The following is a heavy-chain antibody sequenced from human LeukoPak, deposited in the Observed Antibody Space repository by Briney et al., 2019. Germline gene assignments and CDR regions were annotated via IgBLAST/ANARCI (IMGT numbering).Heavy chain of an antibody. D-gene: IGHD3-10*01. V-gene: IGHV4-59*01. CDR3: ARGRYYYGSGSYFDP. Sequence: PSETLSLTCAVYGGSFSGYYWSWIRQPPEKGLEWIGYIYYSGSTNYNPSLKSRVTISVDTSKNQFSLKLSSVTAADTAVYYCARGRYYYGSGSYFDPWGQGTLVTVSS. CDR1: GGSFSGYY. CDR2: IYYSGST. J-gene: IGHJ5*02.